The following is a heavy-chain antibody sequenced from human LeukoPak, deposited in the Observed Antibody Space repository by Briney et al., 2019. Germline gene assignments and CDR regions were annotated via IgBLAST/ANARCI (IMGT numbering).Heavy chain of an antibody. V-gene: IGHV1-18*01. CDR3: ARARRYGSGSYAFDP. CDR2: ISAYNGNT. CDR1: GYTFTSYG. D-gene: IGHD3-10*01. J-gene: IGHJ5*02. Sequence: GASVKVSCKASGYTFTSYGISWVRQAPGQGLEWMGWISAYNGNTNYAQKFQGRVTMTRDTSISTAYMELSRLRSDDTAVYYCARARRYGSGSYAFDPWGQGTLVTVSS.